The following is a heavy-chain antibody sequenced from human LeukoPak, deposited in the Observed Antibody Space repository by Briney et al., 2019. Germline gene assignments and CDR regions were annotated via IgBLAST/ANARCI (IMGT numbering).Heavy chain of an antibody. CDR1: GGSFSGYY. Sequence: PSETLSLTCAVYGGSFSGYYWSWIRQPPGKGLEWIGSIYYSGSTYYNPSLKSRVTISVDTSKNQFSLKLSSVTAADTAVYYCARVTRGRIAVVGTGDYWGQGTLVTVSS. CDR2: IYYSGST. V-gene: IGHV4-34*01. D-gene: IGHD6-19*01. J-gene: IGHJ4*02. CDR3: ARVTRGRIAVVGTGDY.